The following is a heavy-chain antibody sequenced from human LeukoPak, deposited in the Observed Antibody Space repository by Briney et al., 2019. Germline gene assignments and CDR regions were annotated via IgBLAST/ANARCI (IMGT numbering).Heavy chain of an antibody. D-gene: IGHD3-10*01. CDR3: ARADMVRGVIHDY. Sequence: SETLSLTCTVSGGSISSYYWSWIRQPPGKGLEWIGYINYSGSTNYNPSLKNRVTISVDTSKNQFSLNLSSVTAADTAVYYCARADMVRGVIHDYWGQGTLVTVSS. J-gene: IGHJ4*02. CDR1: GGSISSYY. CDR2: INYSGST. V-gene: IGHV4-59*13.